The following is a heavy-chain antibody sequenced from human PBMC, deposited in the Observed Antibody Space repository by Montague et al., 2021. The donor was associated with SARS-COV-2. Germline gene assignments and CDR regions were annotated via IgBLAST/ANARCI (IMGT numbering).Heavy chain of an antibody. CDR2: INHSGST. CDR3: ACGEITTRGLIYYYGMDV. Sequence: SETLSLTCAVYGGSLSGYYWAWIRQTPAKGLEWIGEINHSGSTNYNPSLKSRLTISVDTSKNQFSLKLSSVTAADTAVYYCACGEITTRGLIYYYGMDVWGQGTTVTVSS. CDR1: GGSLSGYY. V-gene: IGHV4-34*01. J-gene: IGHJ6*02. D-gene: IGHD4-11*01.